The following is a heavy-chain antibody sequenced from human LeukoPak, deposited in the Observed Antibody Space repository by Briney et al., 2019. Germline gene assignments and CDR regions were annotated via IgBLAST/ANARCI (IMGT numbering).Heavy chain of an antibody. CDR3: ARDLATVVSWFDP. V-gene: IGHV3-33*01. J-gene: IGHJ5*02. CDR2: IWYDGSNK. CDR1: GFTFTRHG. D-gene: IGHD4-23*01. Sequence: GGSLRLSCAASGFTFTRHGMHWVRQAPGKRLEWVAVIWYDGSNKCYADSVKGRFTISRDNSKNTLYLQMNCLRAEDTAVYYCARDLATVVSWFDPWGQGTLVAVSS.